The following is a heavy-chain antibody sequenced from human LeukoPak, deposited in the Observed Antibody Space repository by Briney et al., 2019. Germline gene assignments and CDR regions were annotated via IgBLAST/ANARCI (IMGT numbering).Heavy chain of an antibody. CDR1: GGSISSYY. CDR2: IYYTGSN. D-gene: IGHD6-13*01. J-gene: IGHJ4*02. V-gene: IGHV4-59*01. CDR3: ARQQLSQLYYFDN. Sequence: PSETLSLTCTVTGGSISSYYWSWVRQPPGKGLEWIGYIYYTGSNNYNPSLKSRVTISVDTSKNQFSLKLSSVTAADTAVYYCARQQLSQLYYFDNWGQGTLVTVSS.